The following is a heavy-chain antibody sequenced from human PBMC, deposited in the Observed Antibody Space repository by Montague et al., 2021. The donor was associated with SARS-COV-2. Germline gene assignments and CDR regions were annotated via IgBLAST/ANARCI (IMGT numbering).Heavy chain of an antibody. J-gene: IGHJ3*02. D-gene: IGHD2-2*01. Sequence: QSGAEVKKPGESLKISCKASGFTFTSSAVQWVRQARGQRLEWIGWIVVGSGNTNYAQKFQERVTITRDMSTSTAYMELSSLRSEDTAVYYCAAPYCSSTSCHDAFDIWGQGAMVTVSS. CDR3: AAPYCSSTSCHDAFDI. CDR2: IVVGSGNT. V-gene: IGHV1-58*01. CDR1: GFTFTSSA.